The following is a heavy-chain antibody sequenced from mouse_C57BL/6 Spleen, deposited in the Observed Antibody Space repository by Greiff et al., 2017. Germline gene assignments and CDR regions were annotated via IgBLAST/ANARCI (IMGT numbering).Heavy chain of an antibody. CDR1: GFTFSDYG. Sequence: EVQVVESGGGLVKPGGSLKLSCAASGFTFSDYGMHWVRQAPEKGLEWVAYISSGSSTIYYADTVKGRFTISRDNAKNTLFLQMTSLRSEDTAMYYCARSRDYYGSSHYAMDYWGQGTSVTISS. V-gene: IGHV5-17*01. D-gene: IGHD1-1*01. CDR2: ISSGSSTI. CDR3: ARSRDYYGSSHYAMDY. J-gene: IGHJ4*01.